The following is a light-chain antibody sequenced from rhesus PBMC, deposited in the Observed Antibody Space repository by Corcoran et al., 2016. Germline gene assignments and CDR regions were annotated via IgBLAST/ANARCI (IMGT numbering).Light chain of an antibody. V-gene: IGKV1-25*01. CDR3: PHHDSYPPT. Sequence: DIQMTQSPSSLSASVGDTVTITCQASQGITRLLAWYQQKPGKAPKLLIQDATTLQTGVPSRFSGRGSGTEFTLPIRSLPPEDFATYYCPHHDSYPPTFGHGTKVEIK. CDR1: QGITRL. J-gene: IGKJ1*01. CDR2: DAT.